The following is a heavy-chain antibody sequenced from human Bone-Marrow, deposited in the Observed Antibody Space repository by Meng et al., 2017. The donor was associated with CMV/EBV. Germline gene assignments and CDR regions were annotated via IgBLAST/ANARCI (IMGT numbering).Heavy chain of an antibody. CDR3: ARGLGGSGAGAFDY. V-gene: IGHV4-34*01. Sequence: ESLKISCAVYGGSFSGYYWSWIRQSPGKGLEWIGEINHSGSTNYNPSLKSRVTISVDTSKNQFSLNLSSVTAADTAVYYCARGLGGSGAGAFDYWGQGTLVTVSS. CDR1: GGSFSGYY. J-gene: IGHJ4*02. CDR2: INHSGST. D-gene: IGHD6-13*01.